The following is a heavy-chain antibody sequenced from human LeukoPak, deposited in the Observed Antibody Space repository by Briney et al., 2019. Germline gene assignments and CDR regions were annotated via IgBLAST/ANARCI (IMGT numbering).Heavy chain of an antibody. D-gene: IGHD3-16*02. Sequence: EASVKVSCKASGYTFTSYGISWVRQAPGQGLEWMGSISPYTGNTKYAERFQDRVIMTTDTSTRTAYMELRSLRSDDTAVFYCARDQYDSVWGSYRPYFAYWGQGTLVTVSS. J-gene: IGHJ4*02. CDR1: GYTFTSYG. CDR2: ISPYTGNT. CDR3: ARDQYDSVWGSYRPYFAY. V-gene: IGHV1-18*04.